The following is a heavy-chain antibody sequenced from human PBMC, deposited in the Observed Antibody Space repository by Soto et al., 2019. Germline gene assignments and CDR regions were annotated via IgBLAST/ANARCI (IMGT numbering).Heavy chain of an antibody. Sequence: QVQLVESGGGVIQPGTSLSLSCGSSGFTFRSFGMYWVRQAPGKGLEWVAVVSYDGNHKYYADSVKGRFTGSRDNAKNMLYLQTNSLRGEDTAVYYCAKDVGQQLVLNYGMDVWGQGTTVTVSS. CDR3: AKDVGQQLVLNYGMDV. V-gene: IGHV3-30*18. J-gene: IGHJ6*02. CDR2: VSYDGNHK. D-gene: IGHD6-13*01. CDR1: GFTFRSFG.